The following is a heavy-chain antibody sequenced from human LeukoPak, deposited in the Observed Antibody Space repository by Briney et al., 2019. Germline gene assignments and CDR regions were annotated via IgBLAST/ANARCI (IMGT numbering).Heavy chain of an antibody. CDR2: IIPIFGTA. D-gene: IGHD3-10*01. CDR3: ARDLRMVRGFRDYYFDY. Sequence: SVKVSCKASGGAFSSYAISWVRQAPGQGLEWMGGIIPIFGTANYAQKFQGRVTITADESTSTAYMELSSLRSEDTAVYYCARDLRMVRGFRDYYFDYWGQGTLVTVSS. V-gene: IGHV1-69*01. CDR1: GGAFSSYA. J-gene: IGHJ4*02.